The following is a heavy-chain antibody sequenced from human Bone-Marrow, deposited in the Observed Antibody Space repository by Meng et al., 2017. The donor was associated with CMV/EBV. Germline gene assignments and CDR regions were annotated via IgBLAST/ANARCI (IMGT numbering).Heavy chain of an antibody. J-gene: IGHJ2*01. CDR2: IFHTGSS. V-gene: IGHV4-59*06. Sequence: SETLSLTCTVSDVSITTYYWRWIRQRPGQGLEWIGNIFHTGSSYYDPSLEGRISISLLDTPRNRFSLKLSSVTVADTAVYYCARGRWSTVTYEVFRYFELWGRGTLVTVSS. CDR3: ARGRWSTVTYEVFRYFEL. D-gene: IGHD3-22*01. CDR1: DVSITTYY.